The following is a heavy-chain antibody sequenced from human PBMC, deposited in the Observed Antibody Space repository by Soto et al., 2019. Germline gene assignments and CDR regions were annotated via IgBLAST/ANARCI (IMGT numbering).Heavy chain of an antibody. D-gene: IGHD6-6*01. J-gene: IGHJ6*02. CDR1: GFTFSSYA. Sequence: GSLRLSCAASGFTFSSYAMSWVRQAPGKGLEWVSAISGSGGSTFYVDSVKGRFTISRDNSKNTLYLQMNSLRVEDTAVYYCAKGAHSSSSRGMDVWGQGTTVTVSS. CDR3: AKGAHSSSSRGMDV. V-gene: IGHV3-23*01. CDR2: ISGSGGST.